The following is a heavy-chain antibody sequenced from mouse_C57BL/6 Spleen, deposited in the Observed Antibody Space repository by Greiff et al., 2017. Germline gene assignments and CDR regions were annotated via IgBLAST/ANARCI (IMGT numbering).Heavy chain of an antibody. V-gene: IGHV1-82*01. D-gene: IGHD2-3*01. Sequence: QVQLKESGPELVKPGASVKISCKASGYAFSSSWMNWVKQRPGKGLGWIGRIYPGDGDTNYNGKFKGKATLTADKSSSTADMQLSSLTAEDSAVYFCARGDYDGYPAYWGQGTLVTVSA. CDR1: GYAFSSSW. CDR2: IYPGDGDT. CDR3: ARGDYDGYPAY. J-gene: IGHJ3*01.